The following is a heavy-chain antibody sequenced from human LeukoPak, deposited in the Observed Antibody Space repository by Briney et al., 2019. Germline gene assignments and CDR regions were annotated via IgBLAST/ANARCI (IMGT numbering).Heavy chain of an antibody. V-gene: IGHV4-61*01. J-gene: IGHJ4*02. CDR2: IYYSGST. Sequence: SQTLSLTCTVSGASISSGSYYWSWIRQPPGKGLEWIGYIYYSGSTNYNPSLKSRVTISVGTSKNQFSLKLSSVTAADTAVYYCARIYGDYYFDYWGQGTLVTVSS. CDR1: GASISSGSYY. CDR3: ARIYGDYYFDY. D-gene: IGHD4-17*01.